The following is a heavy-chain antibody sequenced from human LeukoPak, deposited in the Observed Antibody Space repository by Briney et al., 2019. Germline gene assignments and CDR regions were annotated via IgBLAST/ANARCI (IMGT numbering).Heavy chain of an antibody. CDR1: VYTFTSYG. J-gene: IGHJ4*02. V-gene: IGHV1-18*01. Sequence: ASVKLSCKASVYTFTSYGISWVRQAPAQGLEWMGWISAYNGNTNYAQKLQGRVTMTTDTSTSTAYMELRSLRSDDTAVYYCARAPHAYYGSGSYYNPPYYFDYWGQGTLVTVSS. CDR3: ARAPHAYYGSGSYYNPPYYFDY. D-gene: IGHD3-10*01. CDR2: ISAYNGNT.